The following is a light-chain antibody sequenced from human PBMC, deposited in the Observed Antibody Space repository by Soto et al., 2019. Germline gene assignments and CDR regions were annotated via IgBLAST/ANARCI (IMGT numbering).Light chain of an antibody. V-gene: IGKV3D-7*01. CDR3: QQYYDGPAVT. CDR1: SCVSSSY. CDR2: GAS. Sequence: LLHEETATLSSRAISCVSSSYLAWYQQKPGQAPRLLIYGASSRATGVPDRFSGSGSGTDFTLTITSLQAEDVAVYYCQQYYDGPAVTFGGGTKVDNK. J-gene: IGKJ4*01.